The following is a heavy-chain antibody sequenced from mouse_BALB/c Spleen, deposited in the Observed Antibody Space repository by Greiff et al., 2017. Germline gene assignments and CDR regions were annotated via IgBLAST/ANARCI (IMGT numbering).Heavy chain of an antibody. CDR2: IDPANGNT. V-gene: IGHV14-3*02. CDR1: GFNIKDTY. D-gene: IGHD1-1*01. J-gene: IGHJ1*01. CDR3: ASDYYGSSWYVDV. Sequence: EVQLQQSGAELVKPGASVKLSCTASGFNIKDTYMHWVKQRPEQGLEWIGRIDPANGNTKYDPKFQGKATITADTSSNTAYLQLSSLTSEDTAVYYCASDYYGSSWYVDVWGAGTTVTVSS.